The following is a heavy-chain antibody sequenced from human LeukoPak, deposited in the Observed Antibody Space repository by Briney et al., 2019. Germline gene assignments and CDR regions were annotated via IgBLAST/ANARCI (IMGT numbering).Heavy chain of an antibody. CDR2: ISGSGGST. Sequence: GGSLRLSCAASGFTFITYAMTWVRQAPGKGLEWVSVISGSGGSTYYADSVKGRFTISRDNAKNSLYLQMNSLRAEDTAVYYCARVKSTTGYYMDVWGKGTTVTVSS. J-gene: IGHJ6*03. V-gene: IGHV3-23*01. D-gene: IGHD1-26*01. CDR3: ARVKSTTGYYMDV. CDR1: GFTFITYA.